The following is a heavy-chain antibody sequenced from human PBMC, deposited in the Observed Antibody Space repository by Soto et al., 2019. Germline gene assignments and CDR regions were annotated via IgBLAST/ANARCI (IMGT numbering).Heavy chain of an antibody. CDR1: GFTFSSYA. CDR3: ARATSSSWYSDYYYGTDV. V-gene: IGHV3-30-3*01. CDR2: ISYDGSNK. J-gene: IGHJ6*02. D-gene: IGHD6-13*01. Sequence: QVQLVESGGGVVQPGRSLRLSCAASGFTFSSYAMHWVRQAPGKGLEWVAVISYDGSNKYYADSVKGRFTISRDNSKNTLYLQMNSLRAEDTAVYYCARATSSSWYSDYYYGTDVWGQGTTVTVSS.